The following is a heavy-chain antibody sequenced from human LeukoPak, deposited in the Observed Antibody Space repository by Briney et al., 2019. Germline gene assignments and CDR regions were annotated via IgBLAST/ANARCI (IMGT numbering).Heavy chain of an antibody. Sequence: SETLSLTCTVSGGSISSYYWSWIRQPPGKGLEWVGYIYYSGSTNYNPSLKSRVTISVDTSKNQFSLKLSSVTAADTAVYYCARGPHYYDSSGYTYYYYGMDVWGQGTTVTVSS. CDR3: ARGPHYYDSSGYTYYYYGMDV. CDR1: GGSISSYY. V-gene: IGHV4-59*01. CDR2: IYYSGST. D-gene: IGHD3-22*01. J-gene: IGHJ6*02.